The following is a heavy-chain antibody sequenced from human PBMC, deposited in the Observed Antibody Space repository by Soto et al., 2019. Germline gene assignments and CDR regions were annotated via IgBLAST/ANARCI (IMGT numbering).Heavy chain of an antibody. D-gene: IGHD3-3*01. CDR2: IYFSGST. J-gene: IGHJ6*02. CDR3: ASGITVFGVTYYYYGMDV. V-gene: IGHV4-30-4*01. CDR1: GGSISSGDYY. Sequence: QVQLQESGPGLVKPSQTLSLACTVSGGSISSGDYYWSWIRQPPGKGLEWIGYIYFSGSTYYNPSLKSLVTISVDTSKNQFSLRLTSVTAADTAVYYCASGITVFGVTYYYYGMDVWGQGTTVTVSS.